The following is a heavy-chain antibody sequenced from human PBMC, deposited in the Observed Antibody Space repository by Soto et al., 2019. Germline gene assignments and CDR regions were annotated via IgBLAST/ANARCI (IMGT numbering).Heavy chain of an antibody. V-gene: IGHV3-30*18. CDR2: IAYDGSNE. J-gene: IGHJ6*02. CDR1: GCTFSRYG. CDR3: AKMTTALGYYYHAMDV. Sequence: QVQLVESGGGVVQPGGSLRLSCAASGCTFSRYGMHWVRQAPGKGLEWVTFIAYDGSNEYYADSVKGRFTIARDNSKNTLYLQMNSLRAEDTAVYYCAKMTTALGYYYHAMDVWGQGTTVSVSS. D-gene: IGHD5-18*01.